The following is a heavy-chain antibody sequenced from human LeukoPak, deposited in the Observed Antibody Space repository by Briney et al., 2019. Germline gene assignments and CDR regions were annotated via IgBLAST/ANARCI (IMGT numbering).Heavy chain of an antibody. D-gene: IGHD1-26*01. CDR1: GFTFSSYS. CDR3: ARGGRPGDY. Sequence: GGSLRLSCAASGFTFSSYSMNWVRQAPGEGQGWVSYISGSSSAIYYADSVGGRFTISRDNAKNSLYLQMNSLRDEDTAVYYCARGGRPGDYWGQGTLVTVSS. J-gene: IGHJ4*02. CDR2: ISGSSSAI. V-gene: IGHV3-48*02.